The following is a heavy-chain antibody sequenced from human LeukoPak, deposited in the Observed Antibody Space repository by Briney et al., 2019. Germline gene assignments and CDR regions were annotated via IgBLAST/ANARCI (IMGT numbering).Heavy chain of an antibody. Sequence: SQNLSLTCTVSGGSISSGGYYWSWIRQPPGKGLEWIGYIYHSGSTYYNSSLKSRVTISVDRSKNQFSLKLSSVTAADTAVYYCARDRGGWLDYWGQGTLVTVSS. CDR3: ARDRGGWLDY. V-gene: IGHV4-30-2*01. D-gene: IGHD6-19*01. J-gene: IGHJ4*02. CDR2: IYHSGST. CDR1: GGSISSGGYY.